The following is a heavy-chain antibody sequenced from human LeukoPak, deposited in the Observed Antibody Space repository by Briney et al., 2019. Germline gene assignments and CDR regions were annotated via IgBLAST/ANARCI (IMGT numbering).Heavy chain of an antibody. CDR3: ARLRSGLNWFDP. D-gene: IGHD3-3*01. Sequence: SETLSLTCAVSGYSISSGYYWGWIRQPPGKGLEWIGSIYHSGSTYYNPSLKSRVTISVDTSKNQSSLKLSSVTAADTAVYYCARLRSGLNWFDPWGQGTLVTVSS. J-gene: IGHJ5*02. CDR2: IYHSGST. V-gene: IGHV4-38-2*01. CDR1: GYSISSGYY.